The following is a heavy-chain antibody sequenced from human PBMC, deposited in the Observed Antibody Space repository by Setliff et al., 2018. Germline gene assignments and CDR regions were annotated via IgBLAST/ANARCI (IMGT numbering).Heavy chain of an antibody. D-gene: IGHD3-16*01. J-gene: IGHJ5*01. CDR3: ARELRSPYWHLDS. V-gene: IGHV1-69*13. CDR2: FIPILGAT. Sequence: ASVKVSCKSSGGTFSSSGITWVRQAPGRGLQWLGRFIPILGATNYAQNFQGRVTITADESTSTGYMELRSLRSDDTAVYYCARELRSPYWHLDSWGQGTQVTVSS. CDR1: GGTFSSSG.